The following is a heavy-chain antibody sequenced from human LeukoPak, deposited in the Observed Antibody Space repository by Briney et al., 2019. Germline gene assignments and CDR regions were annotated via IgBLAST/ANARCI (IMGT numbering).Heavy chain of an antibody. Sequence: SETLSLTCTVSGGSISSYYWSWVRQPPGKGLEWIGFVYYSGSTNYNPSLKSRVTISVDTSKNQFSLKLSSVTAADTAVYYCASLNSGWYTFDYWGQGTLVTVSS. V-gene: IGHV4-59*01. CDR1: GGSISSYY. CDR2: VYYSGST. CDR3: ASLNSGWYTFDY. J-gene: IGHJ4*02. D-gene: IGHD6-19*01.